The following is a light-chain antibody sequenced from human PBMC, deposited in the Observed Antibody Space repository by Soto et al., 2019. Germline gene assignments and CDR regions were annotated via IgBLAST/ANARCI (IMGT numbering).Light chain of an antibody. Sequence: DIQMTQSPSSVSASVGDRVSITCRASQGISSWLAWYQQKPGRAPKLLIYTGSSLQSGVPSRFSGTGSGTDCTLTISSLQPHHVATPYCQQANRFSLTFGGGTKVEIK. CDR2: TGS. J-gene: IGKJ4*01. CDR3: QQANRFSLT. CDR1: QGISSW. V-gene: IGKV1-12*01.